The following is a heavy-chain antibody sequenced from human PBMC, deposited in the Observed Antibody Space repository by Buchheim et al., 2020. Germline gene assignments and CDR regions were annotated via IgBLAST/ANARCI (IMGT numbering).Heavy chain of an antibody. CDR1: GFTFRSYG. J-gene: IGHJ4*02. V-gene: IGHV3-33*01. D-gene: IGHD6-13*01. CDR2: IWFDGTKG. CDR3: AAGDY. Sequence: QVQLVESGGGVVRPGTSLRISCAASGFTFRSYGVHWVRQAPGKGLEWVAIIWFDGTKGHYADSVKGRFAISRDNSNNTLCLQMTNLRVDDTAIYYCAAGDYWGQGTL.